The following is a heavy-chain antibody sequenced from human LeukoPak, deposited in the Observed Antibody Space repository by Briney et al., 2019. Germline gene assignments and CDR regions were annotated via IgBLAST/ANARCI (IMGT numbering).Heavy chain of an antibody. CDR1: GGTFISYA. CDR2: IIPIFGTA. V-gene: IGHV1-69*13. CDR3: ARVGGYDSPADY. Sequence: ASVKVSCKASGGTFISYAISWVRQAPGQGLEWMGGIIPIFGTANYAQKFQGRVTITADESTSTAYMELSSLRSEDTAVYYCARVGGYDSPADYWGQGTLVTVSS. J-gene: IGHJ4*02. D-gene: IGHD5-12*01.